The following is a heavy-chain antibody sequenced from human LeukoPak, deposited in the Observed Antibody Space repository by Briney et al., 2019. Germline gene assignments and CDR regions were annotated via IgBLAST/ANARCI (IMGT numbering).Heavy chain of an antibody. J-gene: IGHJ6*02. Sequence: ASVKVSCKASGYTFTSYGISWVRQAPGQGLEWMGWISAYNSNTNYAQKLQGRVTMTTDTSTSTAYMELRSLRSDDTAVYYCARDFCSSTSCYTLAPLYYYYGMDVWGQGTTVTVSS. CDR3: ARDFCSSTSCYTLAPLYYYYGMDV. V-gene: IGHV1-18*01. D-gene: IGHD2-2*02. CDR1: GYTFTSYG. CDR2: ISAYNSNT.